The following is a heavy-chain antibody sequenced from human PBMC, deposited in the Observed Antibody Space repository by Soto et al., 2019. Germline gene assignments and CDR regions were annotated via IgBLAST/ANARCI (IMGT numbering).Heavy chain of an antibody. Sequence: PSETLSLTCPVPGCSISSGDYYWSWIRQPPGKGLEWIGYIYYSGSTYYNPSLKSRVTISVDTSKNQFSLKLSSVTAADTAVYYCASLVVPAAKFDYWGQGTLVTVSS. CDR2: IYYSGST. CDR3: ASLVVPAAKFDY. D-gene: IGHD2-2*01. CDR1: GCSISSGDYY. V-gene: IGHV4-30-4*01. J-gene: IGHJ4*02.